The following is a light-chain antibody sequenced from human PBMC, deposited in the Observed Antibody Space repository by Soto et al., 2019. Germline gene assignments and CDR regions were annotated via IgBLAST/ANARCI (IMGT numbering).Light chain of an antibody. Sequence: QSVLTQPPSVSGAPGQTVTIYCTGSSSNIGADYDVHWYHQLPGTAPRLVIYGNNNRPSGVSDRFSGSKSGTSAFLAITGLQAEDEADYYCQSYESSRLTGYVFGTGTKVTVL. CDR2: GNN. J-gene: IGLJ1*01. CDR1: SSNIGADYD. V-gene: IGLV1-40*01. CDR3: QSYESSRLTGYV.